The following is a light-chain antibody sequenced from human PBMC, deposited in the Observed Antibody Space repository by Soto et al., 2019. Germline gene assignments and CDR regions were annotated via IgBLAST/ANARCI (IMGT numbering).Light chain of an antibody. CDR2: EVS. J-gene: IGLJ1*01. Sequence: QSVLTQPASVSGSPGQSITISCTGTSSDVGGYNSVSWYQQHPGKAPKLMIYEVSNRPSGVSNRFSGSKSGNTASLTISGLQAEDEADYDCSSYTTSSTLLYVFGTGTKVTVL. CDR1: SSDVGGYNS. CDR3: SSYTTSSTLLYV. V-gene: IGLV2-14*01.